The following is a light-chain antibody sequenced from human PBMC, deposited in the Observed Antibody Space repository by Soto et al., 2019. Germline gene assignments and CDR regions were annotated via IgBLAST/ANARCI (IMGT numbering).Light chain of an antibody. Sequence: EIVLTQSPGTLSLSPGEIATLSCRASQSVRSSYLAWYRQKPGQAPRLLIYGASSRATGIPDRFSGSGSGTDFTLTISRLEPEDFAVYYCQQYDTTPMYTFGQGTKLEIK. CDR3: QQYDTTPMYT. CDR2: GAS. J-gene: IGKJ2*01. V-gene: IGKV3-20*01. CDR1: QSVRSSY.